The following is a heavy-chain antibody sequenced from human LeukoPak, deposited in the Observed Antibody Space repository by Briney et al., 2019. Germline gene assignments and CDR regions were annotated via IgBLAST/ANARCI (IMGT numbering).Heavy chain of an antibody. CDR1: GGSISSGGYS. J-gene: IGHJ6*02. D-gene: IGHD6-19*01. CDR2: IYHSGST. CDR3: ARGMLGIAVAVDDYYYGMDV. V-gene: IGHV4-30-2*01. Sequence: SETLSLTCAVSGGSISSGGYSWSWIRQPPGKGLEWIGYIYHSGSTYHNPSLKSRVTISVDRSKSQFSLKLSSVTAADTAVYYCARGMLGIAVAVDDYYYGMDVWGQGTTVTVSS.